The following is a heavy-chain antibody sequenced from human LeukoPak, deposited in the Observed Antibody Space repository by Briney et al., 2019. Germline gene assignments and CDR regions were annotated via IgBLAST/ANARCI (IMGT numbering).Heavy chain of an antibody. D-gene: IGHD1-1*01. J-gene: IGHJ6*02. V-gene: IGHV3-30-3*01. CDR2: ISYDGSNK. CDR3: ARDVTTTTGMDV. CDR1: GFTFSSYA. Sequence: GGSLRLSCAASGFTFSSYAMHWVRQAPGKGLEWVAVISYDGSNKYYADSVKGRFTISRDNSKNTLYLQMNSLRAEDTAEYYCARDVTTTTGMDVWGQGTTVTVSS.